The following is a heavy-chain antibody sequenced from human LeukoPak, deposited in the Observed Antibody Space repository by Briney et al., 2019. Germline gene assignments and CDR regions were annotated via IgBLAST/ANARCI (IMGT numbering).Heavy chain of an antibody. J-gene: IGHJ4*02. V-gene: IGHV4-4*07. CDR2: IHTSGIT. CDR1: GGSISSHY. Sequence: PSETLSLTCTVSGGSISSHYWSWIRQPAGKGLEYIGRIHTSGITNYNPSLRSRITMSGDTSKNQFSLKLSSVTAADTDVYYCARDLGSNYVYFDYWGQGSLVTVSS. D-gene: IGHD1-26*01. CDR3: ARDLGSNYVYFDY.